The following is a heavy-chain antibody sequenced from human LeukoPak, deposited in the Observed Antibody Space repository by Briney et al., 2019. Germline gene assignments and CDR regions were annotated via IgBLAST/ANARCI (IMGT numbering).Heavy chain of an antibody. Sequence: GSLRLSCAASGFTFSSYAMSWVRQAPGKGLEWIGSIYYSGTTYYNPSLKSRVTISVDTSRTQFSLKLSSVTAADTAVYYCARLVAAAGTIYFDSWGQGTLVTVSS. CDR2: IYYSGTT. D-gene: IGHD6-13*01. CDR3: ARLVAAAGTIYFDS. J-gene: IGHJ4*02. CDR1: GFTFSSYA. V-gene: IGHV4-39*01.